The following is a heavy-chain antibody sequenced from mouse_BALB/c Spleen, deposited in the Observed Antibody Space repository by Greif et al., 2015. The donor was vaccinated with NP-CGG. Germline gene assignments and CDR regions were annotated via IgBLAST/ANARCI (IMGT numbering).Heavy chain of an antibody. CDR2: ISTYSGNT. Sequence: VQLQQSGPELVRPGVSVKISCKGSGYTFTDYAMHWVKQSHAKSLEWIGVISTYSGNTNYNQKFKGKATMTVDESSSTAYMELARLTSDDSAIYDCAREGVRGYYAMDYWGQGTSVTVSS. CDR1: GYTFTDYA. V-gene: IGHV1S137*01. J-gene: IGHJ4*01. CDR3: AREGVRGYYAMDY.